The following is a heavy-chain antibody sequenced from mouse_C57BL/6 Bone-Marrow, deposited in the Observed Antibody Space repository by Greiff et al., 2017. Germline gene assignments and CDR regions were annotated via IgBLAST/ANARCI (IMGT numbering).Heavy chain of an antibody. CDR2: IWSGGST. CDR1: GFSLTSYG. J-gene: IGHJ4*01. Sequence: VQLQQSGPGLVQPSQSLSITCTVSGFSLTSYGVHWVRQSPGKGLEWLGVIWSGGSTDYNAAFISRLSISKDNSKSQVFFKMNSLQADDTAMYYCAINWGYYAMDYWGQGTSVTVSS. CDR3: AINWGYYAMDY. D-gene: IGHD4-1*01. V-gene: IGHV2-2*01.